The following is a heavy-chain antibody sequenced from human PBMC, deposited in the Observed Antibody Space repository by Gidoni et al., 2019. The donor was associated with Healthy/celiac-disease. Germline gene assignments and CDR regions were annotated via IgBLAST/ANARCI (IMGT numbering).Heavy chain of an antibody. Sequence: EVQLLESGGGLVQPGGSLGLSCAASGFTFSSYAMSWVRQAPGKGLEWVAAISGSGGSTYYADSVKGRFTISRDNSKNTLYLQMNSLRAEDTAVYYCAKDKGRAKVTTFDYWGQGTLVTVSS. V-gene: IGHV3-23*01. CDR2: ISGSGGST. D-gene: IGHD4-4*01. J-gene: IGHJ4*02. CDR3: AKDKGRAKVTTFDY. CDR1: GFTFSSYA.